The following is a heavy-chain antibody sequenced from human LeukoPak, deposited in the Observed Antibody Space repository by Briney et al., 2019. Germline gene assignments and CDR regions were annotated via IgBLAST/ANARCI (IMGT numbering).Heavy chain of an antibody. Sequence: PSETLSLTCTVSGGSISSSSYYWGWIRPPPGKGLEWIGSIYYSGSTYYNPSLKSRVTISVDTSKNQFSLKLSSVTAADTAVYYCARHPRYCSGGSCYFDYWGQGTLVTVSS. CDR2: IYYSGST. CDR1: GGSISSSSYY. CDR3: ARHPRYCSGGSCYFDY. D-gene: IGHD2-15*01. J-gene: IGHJ4*02. V-gene: IGHV4-39*01.